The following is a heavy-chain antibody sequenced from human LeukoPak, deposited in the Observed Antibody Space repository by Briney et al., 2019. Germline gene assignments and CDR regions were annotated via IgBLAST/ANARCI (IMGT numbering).Heavy chain of an antibody. CDR3: ARHGYGEHYRYYYYYYMDV. V-gene: IGHV4-39*01. Sequence: SETLSLTCTVSGGSISGYYWSWIRQPPGKGLEWIGSIYYSGSTYYNPSLKSRVTISVDTSKNQFSLKLSSVTAADTAVYYCARHGYGEHYRYYYYYYMDVWGKGTTVTVSS. CDR2: IYYSGST. J-gene: IGHJ6*03. D-gene: IGHD4-17*01. CDR1: GGSISGYY.